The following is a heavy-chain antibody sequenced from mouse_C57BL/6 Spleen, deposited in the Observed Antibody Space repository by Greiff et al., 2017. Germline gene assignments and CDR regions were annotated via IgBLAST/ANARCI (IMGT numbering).Heavy chain of an antibody. J-gene: IGHJ4*01. CDR3: ARSRGYYYGSSQGAMDY. V-gene: IGHV1-76*01. CDR2: IYPGSGNT. CDR1: GYTFTDYY. Sequence: VQHQQSGAELVRPGASVKLSCKASGYTFTDYYINWVKQRPGQGLEWIARIYPGSGNTYYNEKFKGKATLTAEKSSSTAYMQLSSLTSEDSAVYFCARSRGYYYGSSQGAMDYWGQGTSVTVSS. D-gene: IGHD1-1*01.